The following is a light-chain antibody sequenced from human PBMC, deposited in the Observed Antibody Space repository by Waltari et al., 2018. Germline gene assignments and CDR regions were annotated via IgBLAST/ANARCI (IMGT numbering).Light chain of an antibody. Sequence: SYVLTQPPSVSVAPGKTARITCGGNNIGSKSVHWYQQKPGQAPVLVVYDDSDRPSGIPERFSGTNSGNTATLTISRVEAGDEADYYCQVWDTSSNLHVVFGGGAKLTVL. J-gene: IGLJ2*01. CDR1: NIGSKS. CDR3: QVWDTSSNLHVV. CDR2: DDS. V-gene: IGLV3-21*03.